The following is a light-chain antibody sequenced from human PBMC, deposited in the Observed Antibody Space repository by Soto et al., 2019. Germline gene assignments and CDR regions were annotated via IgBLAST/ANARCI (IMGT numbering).Light chain of an antibody. CDR2: DVS. Sequence: QSALTQPASVSGSPGQSITISCTGSSSDFGAYDYVSWYQQHPGKAPKLIIYDVSYRPSGVSNRFSGSKSGNTASLTISGLQAEDEADYYCNSYATSSTDEVFGGGTKVTVL. V-gene: IGLV2-14*01. J-gene: IGLJ2*01. CDR1: SSDFGAYDY. CDR3: NSYATSSTDEV.